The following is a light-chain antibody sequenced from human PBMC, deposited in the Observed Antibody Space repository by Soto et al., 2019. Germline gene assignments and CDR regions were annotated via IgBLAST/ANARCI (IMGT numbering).Light chain of an antibody. CDR2: KTS. CDR3: QQYNTYS. CDR1: QSLNSW. Sequence: DIQMTQSPSTLSASVGDRVSITCRASQSLNSWLAWYQQKPGKAPKLLIYKTSTLESGVPSGFSGSGSGTEFTLTISNLQPDDFATYYCQQYNTYSFGQGTKLEIK. V-gene: IGKV1-5*03. J-gene: IGKJ2*01.